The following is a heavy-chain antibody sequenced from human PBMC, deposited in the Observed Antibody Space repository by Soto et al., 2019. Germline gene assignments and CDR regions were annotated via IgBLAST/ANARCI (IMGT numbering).Heavy chain of an antibody. V-gene: IGHV5-51*01. D-gene: IGHD6-19*01. Sequence: GESLKISSKGSVYSFTSYWIAWVRQMPVKGLEWMGLIYLSHSDTRYSPSFQGRVTISADKYISTAYLQWSSLKASDTAMYYCARYSSGWPYYFDYWGQGPLVTVSS. CDR1: VYSFTSYW. CDR2: IYLSHSDT. CDR3: ARYSSGWPYYFDY. J-gene: IGHJ4*02.